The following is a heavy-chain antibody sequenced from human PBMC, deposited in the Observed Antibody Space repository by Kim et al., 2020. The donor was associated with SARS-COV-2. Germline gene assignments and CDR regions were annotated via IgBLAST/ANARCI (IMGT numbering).Heavy chain of an antibody. Sequence: SETLSLTCSVSGGSISSGNYYWSWIRQPAGKGLEWIGRIYISGSTNYNPSLKSRVTISADTSKNQFSLKLSSVTAADTAVYYCARDGLDYYYGMDVWGQGTTVSVSS. CDR3: ARDGLDYYYGMDV. CDR1: GGSISSGNYY. V-gene: IGHV4-61*02. J-gene: IGHJ6*02. CDR2: IYISGST.